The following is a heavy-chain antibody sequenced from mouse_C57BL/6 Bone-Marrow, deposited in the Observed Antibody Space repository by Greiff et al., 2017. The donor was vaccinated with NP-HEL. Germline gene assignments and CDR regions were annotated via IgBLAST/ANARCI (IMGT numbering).Heavy chain of an antibody. CDR3: ARVGYYAVDY. CDR2: INYDGSST. V-gene: IGHV5-16*01. CDR1: GFTFSDYY. Sequence: EVKLVESEGGLVQPGSSMKLSCTASGFTFSDYYMAWVRQVPEKGLEWVANINYDGSSTYYLDSLKSRFIISRDNAKNILYLQMSSLKSEDTATYYCARVGYYAVDYWGQGTSVTVSS. J-gene: IGHJ4*01.